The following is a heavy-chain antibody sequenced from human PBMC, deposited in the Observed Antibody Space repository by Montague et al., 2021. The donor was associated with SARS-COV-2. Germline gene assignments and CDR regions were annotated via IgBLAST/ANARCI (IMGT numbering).Heavy chain of an antibody. Sequence: SETLSLTCTVAGGSISSYYWSWIRQPRGKGLEWIGYINYSGSTNYNPSLKSRVTISVDTSKNQFSLNLSSVTAADTAVYYCARNLVVHYWYGMDVWGQGTTVTVSS. CDR3: ARNLVVHYWYGMDV. CDR2: INYSGST. J-gene: IGHJ6*02. CDR1: GGSISSYY. D-gene: IGHD2-15*01. V-gene: IGHV4-59*01.